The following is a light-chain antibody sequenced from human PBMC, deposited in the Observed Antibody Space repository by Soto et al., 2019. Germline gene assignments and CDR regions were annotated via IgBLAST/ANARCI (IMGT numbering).Light chain of an antibody. CDR2: GTS. J-gene: IGKJ1*01. CDR3: QQYNNWPRT. V-gene: IGKV3-15*01. CDR1: QSVSNY. Sequence: EIVMTQSPATLSVSPGERATLSCRASQSVSNYLAWYQQKPGQAPRLLLYGTSSRATGIPARFSGSGSGTEFTLTISSLQSEDFAVYYCQQYNNWPRTFGQGTKVDIK.